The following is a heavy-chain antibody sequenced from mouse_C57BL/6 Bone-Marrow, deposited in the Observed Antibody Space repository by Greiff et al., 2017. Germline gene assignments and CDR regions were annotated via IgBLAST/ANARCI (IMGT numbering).Heavy chain of an antibody. CDR2: IYPGSGNT. CDR1: GYTFTDYY. Sequence: QVQLQQSGAELVRPGASVKLSCKASGYTFTDYYINWVKQRPGQGLEWIARIYPGSGNTYYNEKFKGKATLTAEKSSSTAYMQLSSLTSEDSAVYFCARSGDSSGSAWFAYWGQGTLVTVSA. J-gene: IGHJ3*01. CDR3: ARSGDSSGSAWFAY. V-gene: IGHV1-76*01. D-gene: IGHD3-2*02.